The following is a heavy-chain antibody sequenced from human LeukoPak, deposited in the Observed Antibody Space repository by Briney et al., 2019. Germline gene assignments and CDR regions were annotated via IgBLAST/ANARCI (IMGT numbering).Heavy chain of an antibody. CDR1: GFTFSTYG. CDR2: IWYDGSNK. CDR3: ARDQNGGSHFDY. J-gene: IGHJ4*02. D-gene: IGHD3-16*01. Sequence: GGSLRLSCAASGFTFSTYGMHWVRQAPGKGLEWVAVIWYDGSNKYYADSVKGRFTISRDNSKNTLYLQMNSLRAEDTAVYYCARDQNGGSHFDYWGQGTLVTVSS. V-gene: IGHV3-33*01.